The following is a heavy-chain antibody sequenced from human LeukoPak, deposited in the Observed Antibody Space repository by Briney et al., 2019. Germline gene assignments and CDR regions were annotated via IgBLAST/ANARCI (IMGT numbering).Heavy chain of an antibody. CDR3: ARGDSSSWADRYNWFDP. J-gene: IGHJ5*02. CDR2: ISSSGSTI. CDR1: GFTFSDYY. V-gene: IGHV3-11*04. D-gene: IGHD6-13*01. Sequence: GGSLRLSCAASGFTFSDYYMSWIRQAPGKGLEWVSYISSSGSTIYYADSVKGRFTISRDNAKNSLYLQMNSLRAEDTAVYYCARGDSSSWADRYNWFDPWGQGTLVTVSS.